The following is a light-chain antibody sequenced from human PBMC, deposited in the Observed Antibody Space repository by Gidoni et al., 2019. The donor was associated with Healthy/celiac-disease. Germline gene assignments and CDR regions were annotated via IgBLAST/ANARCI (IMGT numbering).Light chain of an antibody. CDR2: WSS. J-gene: IGKJ4*01. Sequence: DIVMTESPVSLAVSLVERAPINCKSSQSVVYSCNNKNYLSWYQQNPGRPPKLLLYWSSTRDSEVPDRFSDCGSGTHFTLHLHRLQARDVTVYYCQQYYRTPTFGGGTKVEIK. CDR1: QSVVYSCNNKNY. V-gene: IGKV4-1*01. CDR3: QQYYRTPT.